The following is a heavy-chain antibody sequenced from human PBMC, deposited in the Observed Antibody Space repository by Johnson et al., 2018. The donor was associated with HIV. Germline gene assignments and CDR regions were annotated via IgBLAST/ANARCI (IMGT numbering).Heavy chain of an antibody. V-gene: IGHV3-30*18. CDR3: AKDLYSSSWTNDAFDI. D-gene: IGHD6-13*01. Sequence: QVQLVQSVGGVVQPGRSLRLSCAASGFTFSNFGFHWVRQAPGKGLEWVAAISFAGNNKYFADSVKGRFTISRDNSKNTLYLQMNRLRAEDTAVYYCAKDLYSSSWTNDAFDIWGQGTMVTVSS. CDR2: ISFAGNNK. CDR1: GFTFSNFG. J-gene: IGHJ3*02.